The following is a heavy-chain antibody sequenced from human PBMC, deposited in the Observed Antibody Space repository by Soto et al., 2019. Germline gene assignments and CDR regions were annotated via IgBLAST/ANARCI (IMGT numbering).Heavy chain of an antibody. D-gene: IGHD6-25*01. V-gene: IGHV1-18*04. Sequence: QVQLVQSGTEVKKPGASVNVSCKAFGYTFTSYGFSWVRQVPGQGLEWLGWISAFNGDTQYAQTVKGRLTVTTDTSTTTVHMELRSLTPADTAVYYCAREAGWQRMVPYDWGQGTLVTVS. J-gene: IGHJ4*02. CDR3: AREAGWQRMVPYD. CDR1: GYTFTSYG. CDR2: ISAFNGDT.